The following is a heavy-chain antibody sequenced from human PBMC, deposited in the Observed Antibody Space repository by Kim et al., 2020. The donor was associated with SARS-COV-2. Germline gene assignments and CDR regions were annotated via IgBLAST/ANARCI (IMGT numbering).Heavy chain of an antibody. CDR1: GYSFTSYW. CDR2: IDPSDSYT. CDR3: ARRPSIPRLRFLHVSYYGMDV. Sequence: GESLKISCKGSGYSFTSYWISWVRQMPGKGLEWMGRIDPSDSYTNYSPSFQGHVTISADKSISTAYLQWSSLKASDTAMYYCARRPSIPRLRFLHVSYYGMDVWGQGTTVTVSS. D-gene: IGHD3-3*01. J-gene: IGHJ6*02. V-gene: IGHV5-10-1*01.